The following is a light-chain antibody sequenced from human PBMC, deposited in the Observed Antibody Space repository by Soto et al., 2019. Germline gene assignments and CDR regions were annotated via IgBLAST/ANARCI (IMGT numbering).Light chain of an antibody. CDR3: QSYDSSLSGSV. CDR2: GNN. V-gene: IGLV1-40*01. CDR1: SSNIGAGYD. Sequence: QSVLTQPPSVSGALGQRITISCTGSSSNIGAGYDVHWYQQVPGTAPKLLIYGNNNRPSGVPDRFSGSKSGTSASLAITGLQAEDEADYYCQSYDSSLSGSVFGGGTQLTVL. J-gene: IGLJ7*01.